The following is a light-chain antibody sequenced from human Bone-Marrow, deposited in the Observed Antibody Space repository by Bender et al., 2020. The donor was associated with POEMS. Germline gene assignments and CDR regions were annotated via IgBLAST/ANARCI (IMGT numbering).Light chain of an antibody. Sequence: QSVVTQPPSLSEAPRQRVTISCSGSSSNIGNHGVNWYQQLPGEAPKLLIYTNDQRPSGVPGRFSASGSGTSASLAISGLRSEYEADYYCAAWDHSLSAYVFGTGTKVTVL. V-gene: IGLV1-36*01. CDR1: SSNIGNHG. CDR3: AAWDHSLSAYV. J-gene: IGLJ1*01. CDR2: TND.